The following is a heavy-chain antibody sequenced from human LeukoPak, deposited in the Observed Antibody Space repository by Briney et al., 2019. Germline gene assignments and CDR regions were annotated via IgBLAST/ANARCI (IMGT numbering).Heavy chain of an antibody. J-gene: IGHJ4*02. D-gene: IGHD3/OR15-3a*01. CDR3: AKGHGFYFDFGDY. CDR1: GFTFSNSA. V-gene: IGHV3-23*01. Sequence: PGGSLRLSCAASGFTFSNSAMSWVRQAPGKGLEWVAVISGSGGSAFYADSLKGRFTVSRDNSKNILFLQMKGLRADDTAVYYCAKGHGFYFDFGDYWGQGTLVTVSS. CDR2: ISGSGGSA.